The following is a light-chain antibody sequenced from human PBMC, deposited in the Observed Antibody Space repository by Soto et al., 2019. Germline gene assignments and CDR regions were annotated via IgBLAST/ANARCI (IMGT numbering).Light chain of an antibody. CDR1: QSISTY. CDR2: DAS. V-gene: IGKV1-5*01. J-gene: IGKJ4*01. Sequence: DIQMTQSPASLSASVGDRVTITCRASQSISTYLHWYQQKPGKAPKLLIYDASSLESGVPSRFSGSGSGTEFTLTISSLQPDDFATYYCKQYNSYSPLTFGGGTKVDIK. CDR3: KQYNSYSPLT.